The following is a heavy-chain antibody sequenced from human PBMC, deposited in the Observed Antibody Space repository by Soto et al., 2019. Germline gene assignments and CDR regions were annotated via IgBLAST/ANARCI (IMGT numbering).Heavy chain of an antibody. V-gene: IGHV4-59*01. CDR1: GGSISNYY. CDR2: IYYDGST. D-gene: IGHD4-17*01. Sequence: SETLCLTCTLSGGSISNYYWTWIRQPPGKRLEWIGYIYYDGSTNYNPSLKSRVTISVDTSKNQFSLKLSSVTAADTAVYFCANFPCADYRGILALWGQGTLVIGSS. J-gene: IGHJ4*02. CDR3: ANFPCADYRGILAL.